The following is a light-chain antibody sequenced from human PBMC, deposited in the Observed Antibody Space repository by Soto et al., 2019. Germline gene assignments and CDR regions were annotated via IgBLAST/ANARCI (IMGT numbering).Light chain of an antibody. CDR2: GAS. V-gene: IGKV3-20*01. J-gene: IGKJ5*01. Sequence: EVVLTQSPGTLSLSPGERATLSCRASQSVISTYLAWYQQKPGQAPRLLIDGASSRATGIPDRFSGSGSGTDFTLTISRLESEDFAVYYCQQYGSSPITFGQGTRLEIK. CDR1: QSVISTY. CDR3: QQYGSSPIT.